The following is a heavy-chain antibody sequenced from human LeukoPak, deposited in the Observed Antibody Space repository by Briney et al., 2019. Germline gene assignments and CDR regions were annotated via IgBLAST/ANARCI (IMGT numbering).Heavy chain of an antibody. D-gene: IGHD3-22*01. CDR1: GYTFTGYY. CDR3: ARRYYYDSSGYYGYYYYMDV. V-gene: IGHV1-2*04. J-gene: IGHJ6*03. CDR2: INPNSGGT. Sequence: ASVKVSCKASGYTFTGYYRHWARQAPGQGLEWMGWINPNSGGTNYAQKFQGWVTITRDTSISTAYMELSRLRSDDTAVYYCARRYYYDSSGYYGYYYYMDVWGKGTTVTVSS.